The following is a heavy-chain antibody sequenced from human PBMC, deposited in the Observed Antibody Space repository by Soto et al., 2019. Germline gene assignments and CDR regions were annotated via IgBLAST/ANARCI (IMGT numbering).Heavy chain of an antibody. CDR3: AKDYYGSGSQFFDY. CDR2: ISGIGVST. CDR1: GFTFSNYA. J-gene: IGHJ4*02. V-gene: IGHV3-23*01. Sequence: PGGSLRLSCAASGFTFSNYAMSWVRQAPGKGLAWVSGISGIGVSTFYAGSMEGRFTISRDNSKNTVYQQMNSLRVEDTAIYYCAKDYYGSGSQFFDYWGQGTLVTVSS. D-gene: IGHD3-10*01.